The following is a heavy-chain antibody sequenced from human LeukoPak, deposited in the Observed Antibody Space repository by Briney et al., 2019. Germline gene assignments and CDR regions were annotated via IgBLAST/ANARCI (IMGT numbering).Heavy chain of an antibody. CDR3: AREGSGWYLGGYYYYGMDV. CDR1: GYSFTSYW. Sequence: PGESLKISCKGSGYSFTSYWISWGRQMPGKGLEWVGSIDPSDSYTNYSPSFQGHVTISADKSISTAYLQWSSLKASDTAMYYCAREGSGWYLGGYYYYGMDVWGQGTTVTVSS. D-gene: IGHD6-19*01. CDR2: IDPSDSYT. J-gene: IGHJ6*02. V-gene: IGHV5-10-1*01.